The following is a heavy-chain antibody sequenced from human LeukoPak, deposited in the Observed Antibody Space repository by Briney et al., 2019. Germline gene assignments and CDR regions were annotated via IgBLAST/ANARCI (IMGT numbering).Heavy chain of an antibody. CDR2: IYYSGST. Sequence: SETLSLTCTVSGGSISSYYWSWIRQPPGKGLEWIGYIYYSGSTNYNPSLKSRVTISVDTSKNQFSLKLSSVTAADTAVYYCARRLIVGATEDAFDIWGQGTMVTVSS. V-gene: IGHV4-59*08. J-gene: IGHJ3*02. CDR3: ARRLIVGATEDAFDI. D-gene: IGHD1-26*01. CDR1: GGSISSYY.